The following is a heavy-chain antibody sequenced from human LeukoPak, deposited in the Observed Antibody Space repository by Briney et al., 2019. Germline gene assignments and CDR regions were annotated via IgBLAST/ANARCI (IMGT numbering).Heavy chain of an antibody. J-gene: IGHJ1*01. CDR2: IYYSGST. CDR3: ARDGVYSSSSPYFQH. CDR1: GGSISSGSYY. V-gene: IGHV4-61*01. Sequence: MASQTLSLTCTVSGGSISSGSYYWSWIRQPPGKGLEWIGYIYYSGSTNYNPSLKSRVTISVDTSKNQFSLKLSSVTAADTAVYYCARDGVYSSSSPYFQHWGQGTLVTVSS. D-gene: IGHD6-6*01.